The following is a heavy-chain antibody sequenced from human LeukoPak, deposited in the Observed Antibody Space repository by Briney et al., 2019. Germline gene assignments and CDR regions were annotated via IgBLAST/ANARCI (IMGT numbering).Heavy chain of an antibody. CDR3: ARSFCDSTMCYAYFDY. J-gene: IGHJ4*02. Sequence: SETVSLTCSVSGGPISSSYWSWLRQAPGKGLEWIGSVYDSGTTNYNPSLKSRLSISVDTSKNQFSLKLRSMTATDTAVYYCARSFCDSTMCYAYFDYWGQGTVAPVPS. V-gene: IGHV4-59*08. D-gene: IGHD2-2*01. CDR1: GGPISSSY. CDR2: VYDSGTT.